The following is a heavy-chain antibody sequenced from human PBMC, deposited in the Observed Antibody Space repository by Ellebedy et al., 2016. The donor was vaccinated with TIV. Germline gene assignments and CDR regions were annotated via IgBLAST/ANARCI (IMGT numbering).Heavy chain of an antibody. D-gene: IGHD5-18*01. CDR3: ARPRGYSYGGFDY. CDR2: IYSDDKT. CDR1: GFTVNGNY. V-gene: IGHV3-53*01. Sequence: GESLKISCAASGFTVNGNYMSWVRQAPGKGLEWVSLIYSDDKTFHADSVKGRFTISRDNAKNSLYLQMNSLRAEDTAVYYCARPRGYSYGGFDYWGQGTLVTVSS. J-gene: IGHJ4*02.